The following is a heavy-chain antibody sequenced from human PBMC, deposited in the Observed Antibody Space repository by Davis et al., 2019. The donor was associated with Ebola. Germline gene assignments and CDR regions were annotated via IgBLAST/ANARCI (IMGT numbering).Heavy chain of an antibody. CDR2: MNPNSGNT. CDR1: GYTFTNYD. J-gene: IGHJ4*02. V-gene: IGHV1-8*01. Sequence: ASVKVPCKTSGYTFTNYDINWVRQAPGQGLEWMGWMNPNSGNTGYAQDFQGRITMTRNISISTAYMELSSLRSEDTAVYYCARRVGARSGFDYWGRGTLVTVSS. CDR3: ARRVGARSGFDY. D-gene: IGHD1-26*01.